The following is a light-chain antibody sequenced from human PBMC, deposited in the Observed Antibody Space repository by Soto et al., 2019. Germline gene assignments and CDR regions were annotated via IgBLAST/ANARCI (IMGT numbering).Light chain of an antibody. J-gene: IGLJ1*01. CDR1: CNDVGTYNY. CDR2: EVS. V-gene: IGLV2-14*01. Sequence: QSVLTLPASVSGSPGQSITISCTGTCNDVGTYNYVSWYQHQPGKAPRLIIYEVSNRPSGVSHRFSGSKSGHMASLNISGLQAEDEADYFCSSYTSSATTVFGTGTKVTVL. CDR3: SSYTSSATTV.